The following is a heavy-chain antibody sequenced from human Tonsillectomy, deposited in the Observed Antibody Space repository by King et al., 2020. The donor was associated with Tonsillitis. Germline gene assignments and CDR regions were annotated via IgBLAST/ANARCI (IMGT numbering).Heavy chain of an antibody. CDR2: IYFTGNT. J-gene: IGHJ3*02. D-gene: IGHD6-13*01. CDR1: GASITSYY. V-gene: IGHV4-59*01. Sequence: QLQESGPGLVKPSETLSLTCSVSGASITSYYWGWIRQSPGKGLEWIGYIYFTGNTKYNPSLKSRVTISLDMSKNQFSLNLLSVTAADTAVYYCARDPGQQLFSGVFDIWGLGTTVTVSS. CDR3: ARDPGQQLFSGVFDI.